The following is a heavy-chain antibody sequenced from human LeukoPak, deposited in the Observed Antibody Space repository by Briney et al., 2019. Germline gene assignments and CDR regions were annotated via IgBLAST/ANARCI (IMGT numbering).Heavy chain of an antibody. Sequence: GGSLRLSCAASGFTFSSYWMSWVRQAPGKGLEWVANIKQDGSEKYYVDSVKGRFTISRDNAKNSLYMQMNSLGAEDTAVYYCASSGHIVVVTAMGKPDAFDIWGQGTMVTVSS. V-gene: IGHV3-7*01. CDR2: IKQDGSEK. D-gene: IGHD2-21*02. J-gene: IGHJ3*02. CDR1: GFTFSSYW. CDR3: ASSGHIVVVTAMGKPDAFDI.